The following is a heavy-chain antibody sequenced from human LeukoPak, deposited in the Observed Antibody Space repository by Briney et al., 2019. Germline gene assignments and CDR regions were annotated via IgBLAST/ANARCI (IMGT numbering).Heavy chain of an antibody. CDR3: ARDAYYYDSSGYYTGLPSDY. CDR1: GGTFSSYA. CDR2: IIPIFVTA. J-gene: IGHJ4*02. D-gene: IGHD3-22*01. V-gene: IGHV1-69*05. Sequence: SVKVYCKASGGTFSSYAISWMRQGTGPGLHSMGGIIPIFVTANYAQKFQGRVTITTDESTSTAYMELSSLRSEDTAVYYCARDAYYYDSSGYYTGLPSDYWGQGTLVTVSS.